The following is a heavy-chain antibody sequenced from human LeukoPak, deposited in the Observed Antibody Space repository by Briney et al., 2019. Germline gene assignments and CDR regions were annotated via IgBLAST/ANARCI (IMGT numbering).Heavy chain of an antibody. Sequence: GGSLRLSCAASGFTFSSYSMNLVRQAPGKGLEWVSSISSSSSYIYYADSVKGRFTISRDNAKNSLYLQMNSLRAEDTAVYYCARAPTSSSWFRWYFDLWGRGTLVTVSS. CDR2: ISSSSSYI. D-gene: IGHD6-13*01. J-gene: IGHJ2*01. CDR1: GFTFSSYS. V-gene: IGHV3-21*01. CDR3: ARAPTSSSWFRWYFDL.